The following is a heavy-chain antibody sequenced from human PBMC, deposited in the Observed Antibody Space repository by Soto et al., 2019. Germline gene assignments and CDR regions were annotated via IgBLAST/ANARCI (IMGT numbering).Heavy chain of an antibody. J-gene: IGHJ4*02. D-gene: IGHD3-22*01. V-gene: IGHV1-69*02. CDR2: IIPILGIA. CDR1: GGTFSSYT. CDR3: ARGLHYDSISLDDY. Sequence: VQLVQSGAEVKKPGSSVKVSCKASGGTFSSYTISWVRQAPGQGLEWMGRIIPILGIANYAQKFQGRVTITADKSTSTADMQLRSLRSEDTAVYYCARGLHYDSISLDDYWGQGTLVTVSS.